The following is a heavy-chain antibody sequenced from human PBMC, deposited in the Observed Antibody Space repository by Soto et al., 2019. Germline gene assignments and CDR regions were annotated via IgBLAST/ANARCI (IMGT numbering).Heavy chain of an antibody. CDR2: INGDGSST. CDR3: ARGIRGKYGMDV. V-gene: IGHV3-74*01. CDR1: GFTFSDYW. D-gene: IGHD3-10*01. J-gene: IGHJ6*02. Sequence: EVQLVESGGGLVQPGGSLRLSCATSGFTFSDYWIHWVRQAPGKGLVWVSRINGDGSSTDYADSVKGRCTISRDNAENTVYLQMNSLSAEDTAVYYCARGIRGKYGMDVWGHGTTITVSS.